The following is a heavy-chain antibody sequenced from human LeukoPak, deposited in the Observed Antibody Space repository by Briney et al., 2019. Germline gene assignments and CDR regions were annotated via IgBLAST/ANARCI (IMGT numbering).Heavy chain of an antibody. CDR3: ARGQSRGVRGVIISRYWFDP. CDR1: GGSFSGYY. D-gene: IGHD3-10*01. CDR2: INHSGST. J-gene: IGHJ5*02. V-gene: IGHV4-34*01. Sequence: PSETLSLTCAVYGGSFSGYYWSWIRQPPGKGLEWIGEINHSGSTNYNPPLKSRVTISVDTSKNQFSLKLSSVTAADTAVYYCARGQSRGVRGVIISRYWFDPWGQGTLVTVSS.